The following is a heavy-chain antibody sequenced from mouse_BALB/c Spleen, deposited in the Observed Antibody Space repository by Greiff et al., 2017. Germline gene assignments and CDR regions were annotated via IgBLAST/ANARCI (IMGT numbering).Heavy chain of an antibody. D-gene: IGHD2-4*01. CDR3: ARDGMITTFFDY. Sequence: EVKLVESGGGLVKPGGSLKLSCAASGFTFSSYAMSWVRQTPEKRLEWVATISSGGSYTYYPDSVKGRFTISRDNAKNTLYLQMSSLRSEDTAMYYCARDGMITTFFDYWGQGTTLTVSS. J-gene: IGHJ2*01. CDR1: GFTFSSYA. V-gene: IGHV5-9-3*01. CDR2: ISSGGSYT.